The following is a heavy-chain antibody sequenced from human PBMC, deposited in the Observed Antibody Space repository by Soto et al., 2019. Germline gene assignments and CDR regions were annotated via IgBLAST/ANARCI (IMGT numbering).Heavy chain of an antibody. CDR1: GFSISIYG. CDR3: ARESLDDYGVSYFDY. Sequence: GGSLRLSCTVSGFSISIYGMHWVRHAPGKGLQWVALIWYDGSNKFYADSVKGRFTISRDTSKNTLYLEMNSLRAEDTALYYCARESLDDYGVSYFDYWAQGTLVTVSS. D-gene: IGHD4-17*01. J-gene: IGHJ4*02. CDR2: IWYDGSNK. V-gene: IGHV3-33*01.